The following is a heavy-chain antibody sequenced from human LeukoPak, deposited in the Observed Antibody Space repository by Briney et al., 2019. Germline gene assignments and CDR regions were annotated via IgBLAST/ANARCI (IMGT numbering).Heavy chain of an antibody. CDR2: ISGSGGST. CDR1: GFTFSSYA. CDR3: AKDSTYSSSSSWYGYLDYFDY. J-gene: IGHJ4*02. D-gene: IGHD6-13*01. V-gene: IGHV3-23*01. Sequence: GGSLRLSCAASGFTFSSYAMSWVRQAPGKGVEWVSAISGSGGSTYYADSVKGRFTISRDNSKNTLYLQMNSLRAEDTAVYYCAKDSTYSSSSSWYGYLDYFDYWGQGTLVTVSS.